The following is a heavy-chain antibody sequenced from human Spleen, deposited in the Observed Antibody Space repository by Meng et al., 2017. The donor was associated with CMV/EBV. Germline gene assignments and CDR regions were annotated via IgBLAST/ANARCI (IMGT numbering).Heavy chain of an antibody. V-gene: IGHV3-30*02. J-gene: IGHJ4*02. CDR1: GFTFSSYG. CDR2: IRYDGSNK. D-gene: IGHD6-13*01. CDR3: AKDQGSIAAAGTDY. Sequence: GGSLRLSCAASGFTFSSYGMHWVRQAPGKGLEWVAFIRYDGSNKYYADSVKGRFTISRDNSKNTLYLQMNSLRAEDTAAYYCAKDQGSIAAAGTDYWGQGTLVTVSS.